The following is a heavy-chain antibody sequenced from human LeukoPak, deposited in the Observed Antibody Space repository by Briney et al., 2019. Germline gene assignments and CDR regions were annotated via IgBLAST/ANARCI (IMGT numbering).Heavy chain of an antibody. D-gene: IGHD3-22*01. CDR1: GGSISSYH. V-gene: IGHV4-59*01. CDR3: ARSRWLLM. CDR2: IHYSGST. Sequence: PSETLSLTCTVSGGSISSYHWSWTRQPPGKGLEWIGYIHYSGSTIYNPSLKSRVTISVDTSKNQLSLKLRSVTAADTAVYYCARSRWLLMWGQGTLVTVSS. J-gene: IGHJ4*02.